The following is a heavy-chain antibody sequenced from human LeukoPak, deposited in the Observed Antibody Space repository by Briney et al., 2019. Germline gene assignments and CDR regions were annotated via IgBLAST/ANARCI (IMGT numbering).Heavy chain of an antibody. V-gene: IGHV2-5*02. J-gene: IGHJ5*02. D-gene: IGHD6-19*01. CDR2: IYWDNDT. CDR1: GFSLSTSGVG. CDR3: AHRREVGIAVA. Sequence: SGPTLVKPTQTLTLTCTFSGFSLSTSGVGVGWIRQPPGKALEWLAFIYWDNDTRYSPSLKSRLTITKDTFRNHVVLTMTNMDRVDTGTYYCAHRREVGIAVAWGQGTLVTVSS.